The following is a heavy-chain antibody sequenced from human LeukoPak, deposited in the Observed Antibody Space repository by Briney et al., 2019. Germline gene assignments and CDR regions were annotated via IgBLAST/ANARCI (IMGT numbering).Heavy chain of an antibody. D-gene: IGHD3-10*01. J-gene: IGHJ4*02. Sequence: PGGSLRLSCAASGFTFSSYSMNWVRQAPGKGLEWVSYISSSSSTIYYADSVKGRFTISRDNAKNSLYLQMNSLRAEDTAVYYCARDVYGSRDYWGQGTLVTVSS. V-gene: IGHV3-48*04. CDR1: GFTFSSYS. CDR2: ISSSSSTI. CDR3: ARDVYGSRDY.